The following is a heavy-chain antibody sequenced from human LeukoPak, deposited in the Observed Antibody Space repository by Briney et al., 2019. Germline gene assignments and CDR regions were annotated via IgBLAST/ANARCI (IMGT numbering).Heavy chain of an antibody. CDR1: GFTFSSYE. CDR2: ISSSGSTK. Sequence: GGSLRLSCAASGFTFSSYEMNWVRQAPGKGLEWLSHISSSGSTKYYANSAKGRFTISRDNAKNSLYLQMNSLRAEDTAVYYCAELGITMIGGVWGKGTTVTISS. CDR3: AELGITMIGGV. D-gene: IGHD3-10*02. V-gene: IGHV3-48*03. J-gene: IGHJ6*04.